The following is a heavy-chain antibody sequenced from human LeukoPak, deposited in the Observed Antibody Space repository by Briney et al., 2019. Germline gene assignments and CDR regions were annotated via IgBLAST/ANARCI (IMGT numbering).Heavy chain of an antibody. CDR1: GFTFSDNY. D-gene: IGHD3-22*01. J-gene: IGHJ4*02. V-gene: IGHV3-23*01. CDR3: AKDFPYYDSSGSRLFDY. Sequence: GGSLRLSCAASGFTFSDNYMSWVRQAPGKGLEWVSAISGSGGSTYYADSVKGRFTISRDNSKNTLYLQMNSLRAEDTAVYYCAKDFPYYDSSGSRLFDYWGQGTLVTVSS. CDR2: ISGSGGST.